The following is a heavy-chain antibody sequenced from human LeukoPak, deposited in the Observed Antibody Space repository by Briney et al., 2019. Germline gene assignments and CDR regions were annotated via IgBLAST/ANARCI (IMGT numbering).Heavy chain of an antibody. Sequence: ASVKVSCKASGYTFTSYGISWVRQAPGQGLEWMGWISAYNGNTNYAQKLQGRVTMTTDTSTSTAYMELRSLRSDDTAVYYCARERDYDILTGYAGPDYWGQGPLVTVSS. CDR1: GYTFTSYG. D-gene: IGHD3-9*01. J-gene: IGHJ4*02. V-gene: IGHV1-18*01. CDR2: ISAYNGNT. CDR3: ARERDYDILTGYAGPDY.